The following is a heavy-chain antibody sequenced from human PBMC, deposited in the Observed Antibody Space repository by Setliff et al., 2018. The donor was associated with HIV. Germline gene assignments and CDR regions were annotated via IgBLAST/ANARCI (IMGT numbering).Heavy chain of an antibody. Sequence: SETLSLTCAVFGGSFTDIGGSFTDYYWIWIRQPPGKGLEWIGSVYSSGSTYYNPSLKSRVTVSVDTSKDQFSLRLSSVTVADTAVYYCASGQWLEHAFDIWGQGTVVTVSS. CDR1: GGSFTDIGGSFTDYY. J-gene: IGHJ3*02. D-gene: IGHD6-19*01. CDR2: VYSSGST. V-gene: IGHV4-39*01. CDR3: ASGQWLEHAFDI.